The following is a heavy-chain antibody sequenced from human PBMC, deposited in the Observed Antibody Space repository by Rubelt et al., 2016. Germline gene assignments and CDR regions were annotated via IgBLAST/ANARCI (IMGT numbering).Heavy chain of an antibody. CDR2: ISRRSSTI. CDR1: GFTFSDYN. V-gene: IGHV3-48*04. Sequence: EVQLVESGGGLVQPGGSLRLSCAASGFTFSDYNMNWVRQAPGKGLEWISFISRRSSTIYYADSVKGRFTISRDNAKNSLFLQMNSLRVEDTAVYYCARDKDGVGPTIDYWGPGILVTVSS. CDR3: ARDKDGVGPTIDY. D-gene: IGHD1-26*01. J-gene: IGHJ4*02.